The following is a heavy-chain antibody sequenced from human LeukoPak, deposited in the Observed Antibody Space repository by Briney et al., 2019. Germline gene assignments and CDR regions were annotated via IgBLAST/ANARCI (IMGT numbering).Heavy chain of an antibody. Sequence: GSSVKVSCKASGGTFSSYAISWVRQAPGQGLEWMGGIIPIFGTANYAQKFQGRVTITADKSTSTAYMELSSLRSEDTAVYYCARALRYLDWSKPFDYWGQGALVTVSS. CDR3: ARALRYLDWSKPFDY. CDR1: GGTFSSYA. V-gene: IGHV1-69*06. J-gene: IGHJ4*02. CDR2: IIPIFGTA. D-gene: IGHD3-9*01.